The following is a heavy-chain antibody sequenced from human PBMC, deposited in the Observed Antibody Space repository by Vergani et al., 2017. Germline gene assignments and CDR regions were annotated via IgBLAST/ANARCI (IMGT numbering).Heavy chain of an antibody. D-gene: IGHD2-21*02. Sequence: QMQLVQSGAEVKKTGSSVKVSCKASGYTFTYRYLHWVRQAPGQALEWMGWIIPILGIANYAQKFQGRVTITADKSTSTAYMELSSLRSQDTAVYYCARDPRGYGGDPEDYYYGMDVWGQGTTVTVSS. CDR1: GYTFTYRY. V-gene: IGHV1-45*02. J-gene: IGHJ6*02. CDR3: ARDPRGYGGDPEDYYYGMDV. CDR2: IIPILGIA.